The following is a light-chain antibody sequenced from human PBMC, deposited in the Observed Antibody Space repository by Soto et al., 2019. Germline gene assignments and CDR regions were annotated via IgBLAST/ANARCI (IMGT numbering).Light chain of an antibody. J-gene: IGKJ3*01. CDR1: QDSRNF. CDR3: QKYSGAPV. V-gene: IGKV1-27*01. CDR2: ASS. Sequence: DIQMTQSPTSLSASVGDRVTITCRASQDSRNFVAWYQQKPWKAPKLLIYASSTLQSGVPSRFSGSGSGTDFILTLNSLQPGDVATYSCQKYSGAPVFGPGTKL.